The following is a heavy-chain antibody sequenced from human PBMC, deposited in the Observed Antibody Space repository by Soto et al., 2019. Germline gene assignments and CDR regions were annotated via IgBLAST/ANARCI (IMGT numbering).Heavy chain of an antibody. Sequence: QVQLVQSGAEVKKPGSSVNVSCKASGGTFSSYAISWVRQAPGQGLEWMGGIIPIFGTANYAQKFQGRVTIPADNSTSTAYLGLSSLSSEDTAVYYCATGYIYGYTVYYYYGMPVWGQGTTVTVSS. CDR3: ATGYIYGYTVYYYYGMPV. D-gene: IGHD5-18*01. V-gene: IGHV1-69*14. J-gene: IGHJ6*02. CDR2: IIPIFGTA. CDR1: GGTFSSYA.